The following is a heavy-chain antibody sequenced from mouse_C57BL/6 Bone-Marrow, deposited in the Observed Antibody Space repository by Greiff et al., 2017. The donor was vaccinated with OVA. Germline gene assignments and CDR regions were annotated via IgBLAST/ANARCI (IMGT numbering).Heavy chain of an antibody. J-gene: IGHJ2*01. CDR2: IDPSDSYT. CDR3: ARIYSNYLDY. V-gene: IGHV1-50*01. CDR1: GFTFTSYW. Sequence: QVQLQQPGAELVKPGASVKLSCKASGFTFTSYWMQWVKQRPGQGLEWIGEIDPSDSYTNYHQKFKSKATLTVDTSSSTAYMQLSSLTSEDSAVYYCARIYSNYLDYWGQGTTLTVSS. D-gene: IGHD2-5*01.